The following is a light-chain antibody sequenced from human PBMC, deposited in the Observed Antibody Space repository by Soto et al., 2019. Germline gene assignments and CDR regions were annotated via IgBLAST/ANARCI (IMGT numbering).Light chain of an antibody. CDR1: QSISIW. V-gene: IGKV1-5*03. CDR3: QQYNDYPWT. Sequence: DIQMTQSPSTLSASVGDRVAISCRASQSISIWLAWYQQKPGKAPKLLIYKASSLESGVPSRFSGSGSGTKFTLPISSLQPDDFANYYCQQYNDYPWTFGQRTKVEIK. J-gene: IGKJ1*01. CDR2: KAS.